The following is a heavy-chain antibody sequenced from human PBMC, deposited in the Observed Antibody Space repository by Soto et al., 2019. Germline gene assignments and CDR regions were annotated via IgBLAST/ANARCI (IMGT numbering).Heavy chain of an antibody. Sequence: EVQLLESGGGLIQPGGSLRLSCAASGFTLSAYAMTWVRQAPGKGLEWVSTVTSNGANTYYADSIKGRFAISRDNSKNTLYLQMNTLTADDTAVYYCAKGVAANQGAFDFWGQGTVVTVSS. CDR2: VTSNGANT. D-gene: IGHD6-19*01. J-gene: IGHJ3*01. CDR3: AKGVAANQGAFDF. CDR1: GFTLSAYA. V-gene: IGHV3-23*01.